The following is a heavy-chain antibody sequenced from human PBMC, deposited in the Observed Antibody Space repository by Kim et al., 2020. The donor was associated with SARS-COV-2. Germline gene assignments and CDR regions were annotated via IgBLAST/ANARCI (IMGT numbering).Heavy chain of an antibody. CDR2: GST. J-gene: IGHJ3*02. Sequence: GSTYCNPSLEGRVTISVDATKSQFSQKLGSVTAADTAVYYCERDRDACDIWGQGTMVTVSS. CDR3: ERDRDACDI. V-gene: IGHV4-30-2*04.